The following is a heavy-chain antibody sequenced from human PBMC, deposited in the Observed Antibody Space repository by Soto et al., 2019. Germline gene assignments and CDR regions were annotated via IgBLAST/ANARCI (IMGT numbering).Heavy chain of an antibody. CDR2: IYYSGST. Sequence: SETLSLTCTVSGGSISSSSYYWGWIRQPPGKGLEWIGSIYYSGSTYYNPSLKSRVTISVDTSKNQFSLKLSSVTAADTAVYYCARSIGPNYGMDVWGQGTTVTVSS. V-gene: IGHV4-39*01. CDR3: ARSIGPNYGMDV. CDR1: GGSISSSSYY. J-gene: IGHJ6*02. D-gene: IGHD6-6*01.